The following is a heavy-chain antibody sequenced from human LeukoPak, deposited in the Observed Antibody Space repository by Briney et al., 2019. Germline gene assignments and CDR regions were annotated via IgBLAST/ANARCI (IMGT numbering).Heavy chain of an antibody. V-gene: IGHV4-34*01. CDR2: INHSGST. CDR3: ARQVDWTPSYYFDC. J-gene: IGHJ4*02. CDR1: GGSISSYY. D-gene: IGHD3-9*01. Sequence: SETLSLTCTVSGGSISSYYWSWIRQPPGKGLEWIGEINHSGSTNYNPSLKSRVTISVDTSKNQFSLKLSSVTAADTAVYYCARQVDWTPSYYFDCWGQGTLVSVSS.